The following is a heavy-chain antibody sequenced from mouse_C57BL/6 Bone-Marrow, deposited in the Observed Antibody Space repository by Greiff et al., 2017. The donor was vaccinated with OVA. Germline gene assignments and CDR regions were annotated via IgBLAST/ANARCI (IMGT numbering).Heavy chain of an antibody. J-gene: IGHJ1*03. V-gene: IGHV1-81*01. Sequence: LVESGAELARPGASVKLSCKASGYTFTSYGISWVKQRTGQGLEWIGEIYPRSGNAYYNEKFKGKATLTADKSSSTAYMELRSLTSEDSAVYFCARHYGSSYFDVWGTGTTVTVSS. D-gene: IGHD1-1*01. CDR2: IYPRSGNA. CDR1: GYTFTSYG. CDR3: ARHYGSSYFDV.